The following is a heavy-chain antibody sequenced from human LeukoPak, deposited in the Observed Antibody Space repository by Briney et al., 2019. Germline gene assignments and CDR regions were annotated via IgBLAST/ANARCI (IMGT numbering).Heavy chain of an antibody. CDR1: GGSISSYY. Sequence: PSETLSLTCTVSGGSISSYYWSWIRQPAGKGLEWIGRIYTSGSTNYNPSLKSRVTMSVDTSKNQFSLKLSSVTAADTAVYYCARDFLHSFKGGWFDPWGQGTLVTVSS. CDR3: ARDFLHSFKGGWFDP. V-gene: IGHV4-4*07. CDR2: IYTSGST. D-gene: IGHD2-15*01. J-gene: IGHJ5*02.